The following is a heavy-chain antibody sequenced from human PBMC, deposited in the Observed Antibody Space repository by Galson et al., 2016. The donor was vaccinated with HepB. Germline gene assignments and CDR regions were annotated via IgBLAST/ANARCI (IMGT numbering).Heavy chain of an antibody. CDR1: GFTFTTHT. Sequence: SLRLSCAASGFTFTTHTMNWVRQAPGKGLEWVSGISGTGQTTYFADSVKGRFTVSRDNSKNTVPLHMNSLRAEDTAIYYCAKSNSTGWYKVFDSWGQGNLVTVSS. D-gene: IGHD6-19*01. J-gene: IGHJ4*02. CDR3: AKSNSTGWYKVFDS. CDR2: ISGTGQTT. V-gene: IGHV3-23*01.